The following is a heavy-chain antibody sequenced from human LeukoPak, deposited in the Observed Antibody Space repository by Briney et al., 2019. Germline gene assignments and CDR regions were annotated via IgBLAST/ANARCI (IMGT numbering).Heavy chain of an antibody. V-gene: IGHV3-20*04. J-gene: IGHJ4*02. Sequence: GGSLRLSCAASGFTFDDYGMTWVRQAPGKGLEWVSGINWNGDSTGYTDSVKGRFTISRDNAKNALYLHMNSLRVEDTAFYYCARDVLGTVGAATDYWGQGTLVTVS. CDR3: ARDVLGTVGAATDY. CDR2: INWNGDST. CDR1: GFTFDDYG. D-gene: IGHD1-26*01.